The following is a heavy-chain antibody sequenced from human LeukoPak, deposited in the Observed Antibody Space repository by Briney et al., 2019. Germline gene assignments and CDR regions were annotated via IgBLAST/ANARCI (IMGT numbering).Heavy chain of an antibody. Sequence: GGSLRLSCAASGFTFSSYSMNWVRQAPGKGLEWVSSTSSSSSYIYYADSVKGRFTISRDNAKNSLYLQMNSLRAEDTAVYYCAREDVDDWFDPWGQGTLVTVSS. J-gene: IGHJ5*02. CDR2: TSSSSSYI. CDR3: AREDVDDWFDP. V-gene: IGHV3-21*01. CDR1: GFTFSSYS. D-gene: IGHD2-15*01.